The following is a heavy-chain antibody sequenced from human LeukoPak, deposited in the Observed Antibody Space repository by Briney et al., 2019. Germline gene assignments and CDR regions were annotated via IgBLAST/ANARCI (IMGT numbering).Heavy chain of an antibody. CDR2: IYYSGSA. V-gene: IGHV4-61*01. Sequence: SETLSLTCTVSGGSVSSGSYYWSGIPQPPGKGVEWIGYIYYSGSANYNPSLKSRVTISVDTSKNQFSLKLSSVTAADTAVYYCAREDGDSTQFDYWGQGTLVTVSS. J-gene: IGHJ4*02. D-gene: IGHD4-17*01. CDR1: GGSVSSGSYY. CDR3: AREDGDSTQFDY.